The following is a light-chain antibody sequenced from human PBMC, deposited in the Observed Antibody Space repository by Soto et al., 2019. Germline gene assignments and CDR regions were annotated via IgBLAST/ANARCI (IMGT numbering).Light chain of an antibody. J-gene: IGKJ4*01. CDR3: QQRSNWPSLT. CDR1: QSVSSY. CDR2: DAS. Sequence: EILLTQSPATLYLSPGERVTLSCRASQSVSSYLAWYQQKPGQAPRLLIYDASNRATGIPARFSGSGSGTDFTLTIGSLEPEDFAVYYCQQRSNWPSLTFGGGTKVEIK. V-gene: IGKV3-11*01.